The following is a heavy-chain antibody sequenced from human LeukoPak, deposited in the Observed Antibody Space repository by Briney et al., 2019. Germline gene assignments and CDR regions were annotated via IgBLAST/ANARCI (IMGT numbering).Heavy chain of an antibody. V-gene: IGHV3-11*01. Sequence: PGGSLRLSCAVSGVTLSASHMNWIRQAPGKGLEWISYISARSDAIYYADSVKGRFTISKDNAMNSLYLQMNGLRAEDTAVYFCARDVPDWGLDSWGQGTLVTVSS. J-gene: IGHJ5*01. CDR1: GVTLSASH. CDR3: ARDVPDWGLDS. D-gene: IGHD7-27*01. CDR2: ISARSDAI.